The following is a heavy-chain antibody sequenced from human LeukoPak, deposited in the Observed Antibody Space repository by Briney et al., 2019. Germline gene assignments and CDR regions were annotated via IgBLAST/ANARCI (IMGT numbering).Heavy chain of an antibody. CDR2: INPDGGET. CDR3: AKDGVSSGITFDY. D-gene: IGHD3-10*02. J-gene: IGHJ4*02. Sequence: PGGSLRLSCAASGFTFSSYSMNWVRQAPGKGLEWVATINPDGGETYYLDSVKGRFSISEKNAENSLYLQLNSLRADDMAVYYCAKDGVSSGITFDYWGQGTQVYVSP. CDR1: GFTFSSYS. V-gene: IGHV3-7*01.